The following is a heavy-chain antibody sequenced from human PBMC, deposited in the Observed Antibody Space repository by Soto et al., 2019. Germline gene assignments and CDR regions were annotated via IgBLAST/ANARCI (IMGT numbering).Heavy chain of an antibody. Sequence: EVQLVESGGGLVNPGGSLRLSCAASGFTFSSHWMHWVRQAPGKGLVWVARIHSDGSTTTYADFVMGRFTISRDNAKNTLYLQMNSLRSEDTAVYYCARERPVAGIDYWGQGTLVTVSS. CDR2: IHSDGSTT. CDR1: GFTFSSHW. V-gene: IGHV3-74*01. CDR3: ARERPVAGIDY. D-gene: IGHD6-19*01. J-gene: IGHJ4*02.